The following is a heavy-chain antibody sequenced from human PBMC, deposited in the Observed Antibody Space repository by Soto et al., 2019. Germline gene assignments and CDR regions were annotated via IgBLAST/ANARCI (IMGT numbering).Heavy chain of an antibody. CDR2: IKQDGSEK. V-gene: IGHV3-7*05. CDR3: ARDRGSYYKVY. J-gene: IGHJ4*02. Sequence: EVQLVESGGGLVQPGGSLRLSCAASGFTFSSYWMSWVRQAPGKGLEWLANIKQDGSEKYYVDSVKGRFTISRDNAKNSLYLQMNSLRAEDTAVYYCARDRGSYYKVYWGQGTLVTVSS. CDR1: GFTFSSYW. D-gene: IGHD1-26*01.